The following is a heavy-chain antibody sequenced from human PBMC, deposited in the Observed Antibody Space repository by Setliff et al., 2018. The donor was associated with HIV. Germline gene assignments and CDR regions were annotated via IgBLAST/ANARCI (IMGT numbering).Heavy chain of an antibody. D-gene: IGHD3-10*01. CDR2: ISSSGTTT. CDR3: ARDRWLGSDPDTFDI. J-gene: IGHJ3*02. CDR1: GGSISSDTY. Sequence: LSLTCTVSGGSISSDTYHYSWVRQAPGKGLEWLSYISSSGTTTYYADSVKGRFTISRDNAKNTVYLQMNSLRAEDTAEYYCARDRWLGSDPDTFDIWGQGTMVTVSS. V-gene: IGHV3-11*01.